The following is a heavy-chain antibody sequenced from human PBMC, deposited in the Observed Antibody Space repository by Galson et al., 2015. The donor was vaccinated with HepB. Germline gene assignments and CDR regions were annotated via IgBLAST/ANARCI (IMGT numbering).Heavy chain of an antibody. D-gene: IGHD3-16*02. CDR2: TFYRSKWYN. Sequence: CAISGDSVSSNTGAWNWIRQSPSRGLEWLRRTFYRSKWYNEYAISMRSRLTPNADTSNNQFSLQLSSVTPEDTAVYYCARGVRFFDYWGQGTLVTVSS. V-gene: IGHV6-1*01. CDR1: GDSVSSNTGA. J-gene: IGHJ4*02. CDR3: ARGVRFFDY.